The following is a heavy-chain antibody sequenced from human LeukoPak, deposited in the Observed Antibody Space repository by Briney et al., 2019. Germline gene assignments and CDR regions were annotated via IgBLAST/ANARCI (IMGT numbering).Heavy chain of an antibody. CDR3: AGRDPYYVVPAAGTAFDI. D-gene: IGHD2-2*01. V-gene: IGHV4-61*02. CDR2: IYTSGST. Sequence: KPSETLSLTCTVSGGSISSGSYYWSWIRQPAGKGLEWIGRIYTSGSTNYNPSLKSRVTISVDTSKNQFSLKLSSVTAADTAVYYCAGRDPYYVVPAAGTAFDIWGQGTMVTVSS. CDR1: GGSISSGSYY. J-gene: IGHJ3*02.